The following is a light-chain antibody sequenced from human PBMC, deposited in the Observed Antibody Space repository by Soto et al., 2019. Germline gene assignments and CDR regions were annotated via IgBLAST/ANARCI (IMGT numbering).Light chain of an antibody. J-gene: IGLJ1*01. Sequence: QSALTQPASVSGSPGQSITISCTGTSSDVGGYNYGSWYQQHPGKAPKLMIYDVSNRPSGVSNRFSGSKSGNTASLTISGLQAEDEADYYCTSFTSRITYVFGTGTKVTVL. CDR1: SSDVGGYNY. CDR2: DVS. CDR3: TSFTSRITYV. V-gene: IGLV2-14*03.